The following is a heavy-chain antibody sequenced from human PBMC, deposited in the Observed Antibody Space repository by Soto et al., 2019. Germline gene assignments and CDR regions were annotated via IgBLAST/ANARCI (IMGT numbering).Heavy chain of an antibody. J-gene: IGHJ4*02. Sequence: GGSLRLSCAASGFTFSSYAMHWVRQAPGKGLEWVAVISYDGSNKYYADSVKGRFTISRDNSKNTLYLQMNSLRAEDTAVYYCARDSRRIQLWLGWGNFDYWGQGTLVTVSS. CDR2: ISYDGSNK. CDR1: GFTFSSYA. CDR3: ARDSRRIQLWLGWGNFDY. D-gene: IGHD5-18*01. V-gene: IGHV3-30-3*01.